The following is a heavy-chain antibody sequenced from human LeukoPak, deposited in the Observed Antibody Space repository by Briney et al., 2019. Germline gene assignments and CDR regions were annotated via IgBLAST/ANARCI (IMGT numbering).Heavy chain of an antibody. J-gene: IGHJ5*02. CDR3: ARDSTEAAAGPNWFDP. CDR2: ISAYNGNT. Sequence: GASAKVSCKASGYTFTSYGISWVRQAPEQGLEWMGWISAYNGNTNYAQKLQGRVTMTTDTSTSTAYMELRSLRSDDTAVYYCARDSTEAAAGPNWFDPWGQGTLVTVSS. V-gene: IGHV1-18*01. CDR1: GYTFTSYG. D-gene: IGHD6-13*01.